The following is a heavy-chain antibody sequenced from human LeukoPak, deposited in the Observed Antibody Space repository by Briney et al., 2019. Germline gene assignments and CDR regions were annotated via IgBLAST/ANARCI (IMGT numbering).Heavy chain of an antibody. Sequence: PGGSLRLSCAASGFTFSDYCMNWIRQAPGKGLEWVSAISGSGGSTYYADSVKGRFTISRDNSKNTLYLQMNSLRAEDTAVYYCAKDPLLSRNFDWSHGGYGYWGQGTLVTVSS. V-gene: IGHV3-23*01. D-gene: IGHD3-9*01. CDR3: AKDPLLSRNFDWSHGGYGY. J-gene: IGHJ4*02. CDR1: GFTFSDYC. CDR2: ISGSGGST.